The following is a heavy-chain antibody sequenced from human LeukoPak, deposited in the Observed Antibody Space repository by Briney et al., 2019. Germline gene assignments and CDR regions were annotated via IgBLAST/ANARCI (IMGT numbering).Heavy chain of an antibody. CDR2: IYYSGST. J-gene: IGHJ4*02. CDR3: ARRGIFGVAIGSSADY. V-gene: IGHV4-39*01. CDR1: GGSVSSGSCY. Sequence: SETLSLTCTVSGGSVSSGSCYWGWIRQPPGKGLEWIGSIYYSGSTYYKPSLKSRVTISVDTSKNQFSLKLSSVTAADTAVYYCARRGIFGVAIGSSADYWGQGTLVIVSS. D-gene: IGHD3-3*01.